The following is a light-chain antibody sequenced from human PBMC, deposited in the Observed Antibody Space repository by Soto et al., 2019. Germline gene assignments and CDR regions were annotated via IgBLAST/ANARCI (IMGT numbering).Light chain of an antibody. Sequence: EIVLTQSPGTLSLSPGDRATLSCRASQSVSSNYLAWYQQQKPGQAPRLLIYGASSRATGVPDRFSGSGSGTDFTLAISRLEPEDCVVYYCQQYGSSSWTFGQGTKVEIK. J-gene: IGKJ1*01. CDR2: GAS. CDR1: QSVSSNY. V-gene: IGKV3-20*01. CDR3: QQYGSSSWT.